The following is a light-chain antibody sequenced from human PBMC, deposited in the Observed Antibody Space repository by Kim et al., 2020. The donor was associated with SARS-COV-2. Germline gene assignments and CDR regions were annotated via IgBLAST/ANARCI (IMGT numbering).Light chain of an antibody. Sequence: EIVLTQYPGTLSLSPGERATLSCRASQSVRSSYLAWYQQKPGQAPRLLIYGASSRATGIPDRFSGSGSGTDFTLTISRLEPEDFAVYYCQQYGSSPQTFGQGTKVDIK. CDR2: GAS. CDR1: QSVRSSY. J-gene: IGKJ1*01. CDR3: QQYGSSPQT. V-gene: IGKV3-20*01.